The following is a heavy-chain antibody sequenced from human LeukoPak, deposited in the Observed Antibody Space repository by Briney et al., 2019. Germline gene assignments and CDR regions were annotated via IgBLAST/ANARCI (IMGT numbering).Heavy chain of an antibody. V-gene: IGHV3-21*01. D-gene: IGHD6-19*01. CDR3: ARDGSSFNSVWYNHYGMDV. CDR1: GCIFIDYS. Sequence: GGSLRLSCAASGCIFIDYSINRVRQAPGKGLEWVSSISKSSTYIDYADSVKGRFTISRDNAKNSVYLQMKSLSAGDTAVYYCARDGSSFNSVWYNHYGMDVWGQGTTVTVSS. J-gene: IGHJ6*02. CDR2: ISKSSTYI.